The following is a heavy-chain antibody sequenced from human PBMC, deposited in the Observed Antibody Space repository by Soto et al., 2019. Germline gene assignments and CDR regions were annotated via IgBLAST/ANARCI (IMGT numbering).Heavy chain of an antibody. CDR1: GGSISSSSYC. J-gene: IGHJ5*02. CDR2: DSYGGST. Sequence: SETLSLTCTVSGGSISSSSYCWGWIRQSPGKGLEWIGSDSYGGSTYYNPSLKSRVTMFVDTSKNQFSLKLTSVTAADTAMYYCARHPMVRRVNDWFDPWGQGTLVTVSS. CDR3: ARHPMVRRVNDWFDP. D-gene: IGHD3-10*01. V-gene: IGHV4-39*01.